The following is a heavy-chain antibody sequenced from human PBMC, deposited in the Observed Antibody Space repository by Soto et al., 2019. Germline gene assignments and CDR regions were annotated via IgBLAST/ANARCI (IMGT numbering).Heavy chain of an antibody. D-gene: IGHD2-21*02. CDR1: GGTFSTYA. CDR2: IIPIYGAT. J-gene: IGHJ2*01. V-gene: IGHV1-69*01. Sequence: QLQLVQSGAEVKKPGSSVKVSCKASGGTFSTYAASWVRQAPGQGLEWLGGIIPIYGATKYEQKLQGRVSITAGECTGTAYMELSSLRSEDTAVYYCARGFCGGDCSADHWYVELWGPGTLVTVSS. CDR3: ARGFCGGDCSADHWYVEL.